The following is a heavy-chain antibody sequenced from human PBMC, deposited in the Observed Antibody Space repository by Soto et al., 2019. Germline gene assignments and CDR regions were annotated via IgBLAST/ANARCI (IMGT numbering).Heavy chain of an antibody. CDR2: INPNSGGT. J-gene: IGHJ6*02. CDR3: ARERSYIAARPDGMDV. D-gene: IGHD6-6*01. Sequence: ASVKVSCKASGYTFTGYYMHWVRQAPGQGLEWMGWINPNSGGTNYAQKFQGWVTMTRDTSISTAYMELSRLRSDDTAVYYCARERSYIAARPDGMDVWGQGTTVTVSS. CDR1: GYTFTGYY. V-gene: IGHV1-2*04.